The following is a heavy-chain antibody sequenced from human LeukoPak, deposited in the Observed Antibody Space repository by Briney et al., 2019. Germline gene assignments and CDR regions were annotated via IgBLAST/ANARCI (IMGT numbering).Heavy chain of an antibody. CDR1: GFTFSSFW. J-gene: IGHJ4*02. Sequence: GGSLRLSCAASGFTFSSFWMHWVRQAPGKGLVWVSRINTDGSSTNFADSVKGRFTISRDNAKNTLYLQMNSLRAEDTALYYCATRYASGPIADYWGQGTLVTVSS. D-gene: IGHD3-10*01. CDR3: ATRYASGPIADY. CDR2: INTDGSST. V-gene: IGHV3-74*01.